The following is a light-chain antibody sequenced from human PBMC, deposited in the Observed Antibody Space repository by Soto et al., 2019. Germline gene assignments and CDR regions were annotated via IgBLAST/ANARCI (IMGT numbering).Light chain of an antibody. Sequence: DIQMTQSPSTLSASVGDRVTITCRAIQSISSWLAWYQQKPGKAPKLLIYKASNLESGVPSRFSGSQSGTEFTLTISSLQPDDFATYFCQQYNDYSPPTFGQGTKVEIK. CDR3: QQYNDYSPPT. V-gene: IGKV1-5*03. CDR1: QSISSW. CDR2: KAS. J-gene: IGKJ1*01.